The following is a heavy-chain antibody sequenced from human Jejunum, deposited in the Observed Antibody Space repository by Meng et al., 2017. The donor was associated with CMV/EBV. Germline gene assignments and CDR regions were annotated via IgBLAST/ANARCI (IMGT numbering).Heavy chain of an antibody. CDR2: IHGTGST. CDR1: RASIGSGDYY. V-gene: IGHV4-30-4*08. D-gene: IGHD3-3*01. CDR3: ARGSIFVAFDS. J-gene: IGHJ4*02. Sequence: QAQRQDAGLGLAQPFQALSLTCSVSRASIGSGDYYWSWIRQPPGKGLEWIGYIHGTGSTYYNPSLKSRVDISLGTSSNHFSLTLSSVTAEDTAVYFCARGSIFVAFDSWGQGTLVTVSS.